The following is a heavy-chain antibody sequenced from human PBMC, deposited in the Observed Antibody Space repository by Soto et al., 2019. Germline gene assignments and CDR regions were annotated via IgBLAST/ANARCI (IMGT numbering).Heavy chain of an antibody. V-gene: IGHV3-23*01. J-gene: IGHJ6*02. D-gene: IGHD6-13*01. CDR3: AKDRRYINTWYGPYYFYGMDV. CDR2: VSASGANT. Sequence: GGSLRLSCEASEFTLRSYAMNWVRQAPGKGLEWVSTVSASGANTYYADSVKGRFTISRDNSKNTLYLQMNSLRAEDTAVYYCAKDRRYINTWYGPYYFYGMDVWGQGTTVTVSS. CDR1: EFTLRSYA.